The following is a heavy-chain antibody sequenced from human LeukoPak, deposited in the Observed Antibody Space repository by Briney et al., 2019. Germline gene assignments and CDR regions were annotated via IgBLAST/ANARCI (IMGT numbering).Heavy chain of an antibody. Sequence: SETLSLTCAVYAGSFSGYYWSWIRQPPGKGLDWIGESNHSGSTNYNTSLKSRVTISVDTSKNQFSLKLSSVTAADTAVYYCARVPRRFRSSWYVDWGQGTLVTDSS. V-gene: IGHV4-34*01. D-gene: IGHD6-13*01. CDR1: AGSFSGYY. J-gene: IGHJ4*02. CDR3: ARVPRRFRSSWYVD. CDR2: SNHSGST.